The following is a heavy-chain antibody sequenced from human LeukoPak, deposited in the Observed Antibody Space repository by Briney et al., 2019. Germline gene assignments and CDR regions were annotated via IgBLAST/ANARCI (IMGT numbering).Heavy chain of an antibody. J-gene: IGHJ4*02. D-gene: IGHD1-26*01. CDR1: GFTFSSYG. CDR3: ASPVWYSGSYYDY. CDR2: IYSGGST. Sequence: GGSLRLSCAASGFTFSSYGMHWVRQAPGKGLEWVSVIYSGGSTYYADSVKGRFTISRDNSKNTLYLQMNSLRAEDTAVYYCASPVWYSGSYYDYWGQGTLVTVSS. V-gene: IGHV3-NL1*01.